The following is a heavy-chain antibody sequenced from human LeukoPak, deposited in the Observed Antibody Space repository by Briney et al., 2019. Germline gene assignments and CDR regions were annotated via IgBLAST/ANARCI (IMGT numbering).Heavy chain of an antibody. CDR2: VSSSGSA. D-gene: IGHD4-17*01. Sequence: SQTLSLTCTVSGVSIARHSWTWVRQPAGKGLEWIGRVSSSGSADYNPSVKSRVTMSVDTSKNQFSLKLASVTAADTAAYFCARDDYEDLTRGLDYWGQGILVTVSS. CDR1: GVSIARHS. V-gene: IGHV4-4*07. J-gene: IGHJ4*02. CDR3: ARDDYEDLTRGLDY.